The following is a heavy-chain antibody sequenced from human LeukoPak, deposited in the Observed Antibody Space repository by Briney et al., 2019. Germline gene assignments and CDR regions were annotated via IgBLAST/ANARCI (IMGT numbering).Heavy chain of an antibody. CDR3: ARDWANYYDSSGLFDY. CDR2: IWYDGSNK. CDR1: GFTFSSYG. Sequence: GGSLRLSCAASGFTFSSYGMHWVRQAPGKGLEWVAVIWYDGSNKYYADSVKGRFTISRDNSKNTLYLQMNSLRAEDTAVYYCARDWANYYDSSGLFDYWGQGTLVTVSS. D-gene: IGHD3-22*01. J-gene: IGHJ4*02. V-gene: IGHV3-33*01.